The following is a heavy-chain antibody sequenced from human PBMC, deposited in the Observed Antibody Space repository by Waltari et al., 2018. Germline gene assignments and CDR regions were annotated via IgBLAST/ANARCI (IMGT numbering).Heavy chain of an antibody. V-gene: IGHV5-51*01. D-gene: IGHD3-10*01. CDR1: GYSFTSYW. Sequence: EVQLVQSGAEVKKPGESLKISCKGSGYSFTSYWIGWVRSMPGKGLEWMGIIYPGDSDTRYSPSFQGQVTISADKSISTAYLQWSSLKASDTAMYYCARQKSITMVRGVIMTYFDYWGQGTLVTVSS. J-gene: IGHJ4*02. CDR3: ARQKSITMVRGVIMTYFDY. CDR2: IYPGDSDT.